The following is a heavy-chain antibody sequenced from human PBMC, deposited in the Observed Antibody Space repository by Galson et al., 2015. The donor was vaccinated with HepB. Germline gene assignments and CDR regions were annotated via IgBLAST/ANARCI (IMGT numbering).Heavy chain of an antibody. CDR2: INGRGSTR. CDR3: VKEGSWFGGDWFNP. D-gene: IGHD3-16*01. Sequence: SLRLSCAGSGFISRHHAMAWIRQAPGKGLEWVSGINGRGSTRSYSDAVKGGFSISRDNSKDTVFLQMDNLRAEDTAVYYCVKEGSWFGGDWFNPWGQGALVTVS. V-gene: IGHV3-23*01. CDR1: GFISRHHA. J-gene: IGHJ5*02.